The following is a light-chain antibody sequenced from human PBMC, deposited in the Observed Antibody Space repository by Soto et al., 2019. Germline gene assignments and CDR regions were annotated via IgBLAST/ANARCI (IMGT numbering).Light chain of an antibody. CDR3: QQSFSFPPT. J-gene: IGKJ5*01. V-gene: IGKV1-39*01. CDR1: RNVNNF. Sequence: DIQMTQSPSSLSASVGDRVTITCRASRNVNNFLNWYQQKPGKAPDLLIYGASRLRIGVPSRFTGSGSETDFTLTISSLQPEDFATYFCQQSFSFPPTFGQGTRLEIK. CDR2: GAS.